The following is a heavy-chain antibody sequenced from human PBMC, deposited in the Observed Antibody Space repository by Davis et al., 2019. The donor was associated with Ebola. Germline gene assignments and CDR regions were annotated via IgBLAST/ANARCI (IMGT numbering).Heavy chain of an antibody. CDR3: ARGAPRNWNWFDP. J-gene: IGHJ5*02. CDR1: GFTFSSYW. V-gene: IGHV3-7*01. CDR2: IKQDGSEK. Sequence: GESLKISCAASGFTFSSYWMSWVRQAPGKGLEWVANIKQDGSEKYYVDSVKGRFTISRDNAKNTLYLQMNSLRAEDTAVYYCARGAPRNWNWFDPWGQGTLVTVSS.